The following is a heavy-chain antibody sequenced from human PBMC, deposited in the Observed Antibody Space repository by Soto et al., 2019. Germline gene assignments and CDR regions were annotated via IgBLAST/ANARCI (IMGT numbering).Heavy chain of an antibody. CDR1: GFTFSSYA. J-gene: IGHJ6*03. D-gene: IGHD4-17*01. V-gene: IGHV3-23*01. CDR2: ISGSGGST. Sequence: EVQLLESGRGLVQPGGSLRLSCAASGFTFSSYAMSWVRQAPGKGLEWVSAISGSGGSTYYADSVKGRFTISRDNSKNTLYLQMNSLRAEDTAVYYCAKDAYGDYWYYYYMDVWGKGTTVTVSS. CDR3: AKDAYGDYWYYYYMDV.